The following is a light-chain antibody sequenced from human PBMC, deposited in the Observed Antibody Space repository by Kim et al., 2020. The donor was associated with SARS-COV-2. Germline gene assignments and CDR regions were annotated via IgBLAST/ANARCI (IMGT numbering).Light chain of an antibody. Sequence: DIQMTQSPSSLSVSVGDRVTITCRASQRISTYLNWYQQKPGKAPNLLIYSASSLQSGVPSRFSGSGSGTDFSLTISSLQPEDFATYYCQQSFSNPRTFGQGTKVDIK. J-gene: IGKJ1*01. V-gene: IGKV1-39*01. CDR1: QRISTY. CDR3: QQSFSNPRT. CDR2: SAS.